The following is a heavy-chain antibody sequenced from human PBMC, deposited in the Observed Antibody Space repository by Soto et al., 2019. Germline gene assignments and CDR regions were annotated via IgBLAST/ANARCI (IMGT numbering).Heavy chain of an antibody. Sequence: LSLTCAVYGGPFSGYYWSWIRQPPGKGLEWIGEINHSGSTNYNPSLKSRVTISVDTSKNQFSLKLSSVTAADTAVYYCARRVGHYYDSSGRVDYWGQGTLVTVSS. V-gene: IGHV4-34*01. D-gene: IGHD3-22*01. CDR2: INHSGST. J-gene: IGHJ4*02. CDR1: GGPFSGYY. CDR3: ARRVGHYYDSSGRVDY.